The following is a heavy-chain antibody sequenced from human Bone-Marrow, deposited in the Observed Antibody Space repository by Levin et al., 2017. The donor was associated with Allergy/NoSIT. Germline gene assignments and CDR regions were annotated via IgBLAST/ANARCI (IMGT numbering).Heavy chain of an antibody. CDR3: ARVPETWIDP. Sequence: SETLSLTCAVYGGSFSTYSWTWIRQPPGKGLEWIGKINHSGSTNYNPSLKSRITISLDTSKNHFSLKLSSVTAADTAVYYCARVPETWIDPWGQGTLVTVSS. J-gene: IGHJ5*02. CDR1: GGSFSTYS. CDR2: INHSGST. V-gene: IGHV4-34*01.